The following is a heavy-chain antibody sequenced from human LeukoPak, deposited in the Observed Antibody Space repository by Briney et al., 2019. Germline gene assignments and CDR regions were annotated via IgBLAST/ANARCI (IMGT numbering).Heavy chain of an antibody. D-gene: IGHD3-3*01. Sequence: ASVKVSCKASGYTFTSYGISWVRQAPGQGLEWMGWISAYNGNTNYAQKLQGRVTMTTDTSTSTAYMELRSLRSDDTAVYYCAREGSYYDFWSGYSYWGQGTLVTVSS. J-gene: IGHJ4*02. V-gene: IGHV1-18*01. CDR2: ISAYNGNT. CDR1: GYTFTSYG. CDR3: AREGSYYDFWSGYSY.